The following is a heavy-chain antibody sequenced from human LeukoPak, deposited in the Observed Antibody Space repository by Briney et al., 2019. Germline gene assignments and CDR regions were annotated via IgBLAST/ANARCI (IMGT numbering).Heavy chain of an antibody. CDR1: GFTFSSYE. CDR2: ISSSGSTI. D-gene: IGHD6-19*01. CDR3: ARDLAVAGNM. V-gene: IGHV3-48*03. J-gene: IGHJ4*02. Sequence: PGESLRLSCAASGFTFSSYEMNWVRQAPGKGLEWVSYISSSGSTIYYADSVKGRFTISRDNAKNSLYLQMNSLRAEDTAVYYCARDLAVAGNMWGQGTLVTVSS.